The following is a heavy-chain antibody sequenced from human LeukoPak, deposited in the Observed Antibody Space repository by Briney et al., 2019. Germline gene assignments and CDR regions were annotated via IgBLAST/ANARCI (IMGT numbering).Heavy chain of an antibody. V-gene: IGHV3-30*03. CDR3: ARVEQKPRAVCGMDV. CDR1: GFTFSSYG. CDR2: ISYDGSNK. Sequence: GRSLRLSCAASGFTFSSYGMHWVRQAPGKGLEWVAVISYDGSNKYYADSVKGRFTISRDNAKTSLYLQMNSLRDEDTAMYYCARVEQKPRAVCGMDVWGQGTTVTVSS. D-gene: IGHD6-13*01. J-gene: IGHJ6*02.